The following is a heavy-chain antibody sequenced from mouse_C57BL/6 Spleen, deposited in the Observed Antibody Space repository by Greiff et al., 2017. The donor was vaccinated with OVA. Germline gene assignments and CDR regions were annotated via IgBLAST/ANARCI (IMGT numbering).Heavy chain of an antibody. J-gene: IGHJ3*01. D-gene: IGHD2-2*01. CDR1: GYTFTDYE. V-gene: IGHV1-15*01. Sequence: QVQLQQSGAELVRPGASVTLSCKASGYTFTDYEMHWVKQTPVHGLEWIGAIDPETGGTAYNQKFKGKAILTADKSSSTAYMELRSLTSEDSAVYYCTSLYYGYVTTPAWFAYWGQGTLVTVSA. CDR2: IDPETGGT. CDR3: TSLYYGYVTTPAWFAY.